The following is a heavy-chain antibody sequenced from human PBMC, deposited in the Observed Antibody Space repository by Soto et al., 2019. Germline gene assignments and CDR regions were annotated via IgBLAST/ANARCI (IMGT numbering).Heavy chain of an antibody. Sequence: GGSLRLSCAASGFTFSSYSMNWVRQAPGKGLEWVSSISSSSSYIYYADSVKGRFTISRDNAKNSVYLQMNSLRAEDTAVYYCARDLGYSSSYPFDYWGQGTLVTVSS. CDR2: ISSSSSYI. D-gene: IGHD6-13*01. J-gene: IGHJ4*02. CDR1: GFTFSSYS. V-gene: IGHV3-21*01. CDR3: ARDLGYSSSYPFDY.